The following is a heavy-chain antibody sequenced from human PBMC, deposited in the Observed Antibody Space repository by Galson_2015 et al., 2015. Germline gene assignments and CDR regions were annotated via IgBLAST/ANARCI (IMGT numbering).Heavy chain of an antibody. D-gene: IGHD4-23*01. Sequence: SVKVSCKAPGYTFTSYYMHWVRQAPGQGLEWMGIINPSGGSTSYAQKFQGRVTMTRDTSTSTVYMELSSLRSEDTAVYYCARGVRPMTTVVTFDYWGQGTLVTVSS. J-gene: IGHJ4*02. CDR3: ARGVRPMTTVVTFDY. CDR1: GYTFTSYY. V-gene: IGHV1-46*01. CDR2: INPSGGST.